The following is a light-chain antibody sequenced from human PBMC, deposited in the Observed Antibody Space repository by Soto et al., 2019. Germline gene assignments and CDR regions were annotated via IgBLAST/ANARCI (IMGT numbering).Light chain of an antibody. CDR1: SSDAGTYNL. V-gene: IGLV2-23*01. Sequence: QSVLTQPASVSGSPGQSITISCTGISSDAGTYNLVSWYQQFPGKAPKLMIFEGSKRPSGVSNRFSGFTSGSTASLTISGLQAEDEADYYCCAYAGDSAPFVFGTGTKVTVL. CDR3: CAYAGDSAPFV. J-gene: IGLJ1*01. CDR2: EGS.